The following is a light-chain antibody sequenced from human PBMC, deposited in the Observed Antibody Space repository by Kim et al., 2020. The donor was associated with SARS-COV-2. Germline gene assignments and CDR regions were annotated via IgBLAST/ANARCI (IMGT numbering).Light chain of an antibody. J-gene: IGLJ2*01. V-gene: IGLV6-57*03. CDR3: QSYDISNVI. Sequence: GKTVTIPFTRTSGNIADNYVQWYQQRPGSAPTIVIYEDSERPSGVPDRFSGSIDTSSSSASLTISGLKTEDEADYYCQSYDISNVIFGGGTQLTVL. CDR1: SGNIADNY. CDR2: EDS.